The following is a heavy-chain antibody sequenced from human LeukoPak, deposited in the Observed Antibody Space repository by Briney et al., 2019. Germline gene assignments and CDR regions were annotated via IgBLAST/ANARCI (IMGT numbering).Heavy chain of an antibody. D-gene: IGHD3-3*01. J-gene: IGHJ3*02. CDR3: ALRFLELKPVVGAFDI. CDR1: GGTFTSYA. V-gene: IGHV1-69*13. Sequence: SVKVSCKASGGTFTSYAISWVRQAPGQGLEWMGGIIPIFGTANYAQKFQGRVTITADESTSTAYMELSSLRSEDTAVYYCALRFLELKPVVGAFDIWGQGTMVTVSS. CDR2: IIPIFGTA.